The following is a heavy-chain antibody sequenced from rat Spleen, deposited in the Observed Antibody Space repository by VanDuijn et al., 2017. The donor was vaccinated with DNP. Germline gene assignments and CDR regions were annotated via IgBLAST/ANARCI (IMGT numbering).Heavy chain of an antibody. CDR1: GFTFSNYD. Sequence: EVQLVESGGGLAQPGRSMKLSCAVSGFTFSNYDMAWVRQAPNKGLEWVATISHDGSSTYYRDSVKGRFTISRNNAKNTLYLQRDSLRSEDTATYYCARQPRHSRYFDFWGPGTMVTVSS. CDR2: ISHDGSST. D-gene: IGHD3-1*01. J-gene: IGHJ1*01. V-gene: IGHV5-7*01. CDR3: ARQPRHSRYFDF.